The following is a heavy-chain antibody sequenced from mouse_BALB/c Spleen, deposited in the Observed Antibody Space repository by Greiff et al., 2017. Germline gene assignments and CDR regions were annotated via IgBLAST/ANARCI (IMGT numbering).Heavy chain of an antibody. V-gene: IGHV1S81*02. CDR3: ARWGLRLHYYAMDY. CDR2: INPSNGRT. CDR1: GYTFTSYW. J-gene: IGHJ4*01. D-gene: IGHD1-2*01. Sequence: QVQLQQPGAELVKPGASVKLSCKASGYTFTSYWMHWVKQRPGQGLEWIGEINPSNGRTNYNEKFKSKATLTVDKSSSTAYMQLSSLTSEDSAVYFCARWGLRLHYYAMDYWGQGTSVTVSS.